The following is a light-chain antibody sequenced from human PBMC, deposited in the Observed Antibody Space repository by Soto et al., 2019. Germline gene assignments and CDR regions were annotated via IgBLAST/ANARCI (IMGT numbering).Light chain of an antibody. V-gene: IGLV2-14*01. Sequence: QSALTQPASVSGSPGQSITISCTGTSSDIGGYNLVSWYQQHPGEAPKLIIYQVTNRPSGVSNRFSGSKSGNTASLTVSGLQAEDEADYYCHAYDSSLDAFVFGTGTKLTVL. J-gene: IGLJ1*01. CDR2: QVT. CDR3: HAYDSSLDAFV. CDR1: SSDIGGYNL.